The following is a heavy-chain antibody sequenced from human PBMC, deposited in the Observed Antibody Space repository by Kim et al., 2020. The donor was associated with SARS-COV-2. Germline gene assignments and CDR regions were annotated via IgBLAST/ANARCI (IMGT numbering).Heavy chain of an antibody. J-gene: IGHJ4*02. D-gene: IGHD3-22*01. CDR1: GFTFSSYA. Sequence: GGSLRLSCAASGFTFSSYAMHWVRQAPGKGLEWVAVISYDGSNKYYADSVKGRFTISRDNSKNTLYLQMNSLRAEDTAVYYCARDQLYDSSGYYDYWGQGTLVTVSS. V-gene: IGHV3-30*04. CDR2: ISYDGSNK. CDR3: ARDQLYDSSGYYDY.